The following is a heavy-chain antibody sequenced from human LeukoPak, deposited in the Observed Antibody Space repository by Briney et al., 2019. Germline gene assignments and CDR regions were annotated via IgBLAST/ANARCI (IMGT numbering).Heavy chain of an antibody. CDR3: AKDPTHSRVWDNYDYINLSK. CDR1: GFTLSSYG. CDR2: IRYDGRNK. D-gene: IGHD3-16*01. Sequence: GGSLRLSCAASGFTLSSYGMHWVRQAPGKGLEWVAFIRYDGRNKYYADSVKGRFIISRDNSKNTLYLQMNSLRAEDTAVYYCAKDPTHSRVWDNYDYINLSKWGQGTLVTVSS. J-gene: IGHJ4*02. V-gene: IGHV3-30*02.